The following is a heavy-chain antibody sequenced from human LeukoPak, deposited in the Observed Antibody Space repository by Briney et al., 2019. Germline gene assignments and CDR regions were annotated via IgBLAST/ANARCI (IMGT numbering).Heavy chain of an antibody. D-gene: IGHD3-10*01. J-gene: IGHJ6*02. V-gene: IGHV4-34*01. Sequence: PSETLSLTCAVYGGSFSGYYWSWVRQHPGKGLEWLGEINHSGSTNYNPSLKSPLTISVDTSKNQFSLKLSSVTAADTAVYYCASSGSGFGEFYYYYGMDVWGQGTTVTVSS. CDR1: GGSFSGYY. CDR3: ASSGSGFGEFYYYYGMDV. CDR2: INHSGST.